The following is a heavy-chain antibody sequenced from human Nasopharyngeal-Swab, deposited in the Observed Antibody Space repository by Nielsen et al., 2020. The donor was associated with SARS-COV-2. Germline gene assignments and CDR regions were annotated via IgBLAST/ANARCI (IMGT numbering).Heavy chain of an antibody. CDR1: GGSISSYY. CDR3: ARGKSAYHIVLVVYAQGGSFDY. CDR2: IYYSGST. D-gene: IGHD2-8*02. V-gene: IGHV4-59*12. J-gene: IGHJ4*02. Sequence: SETLSLTCTVSGGSISSYYWSWIRQPPGKGLEWIGYIYYSGSTNYNPSLKSRVTISVDTSKNQFSLKLSSVTAADTAVYYCARGKSAYHIVLVVYAQGGSFDYWGQGTLVTVSS.